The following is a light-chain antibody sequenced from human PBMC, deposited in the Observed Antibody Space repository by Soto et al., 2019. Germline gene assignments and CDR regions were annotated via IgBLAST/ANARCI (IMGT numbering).Light chain of an antibody. CDR2: DAS. V-gene: IGKV1-33*01. CDR3: QQYDNLPIT. J-gene: IGKJ3*01. Sequence: DIQMTQSPSSLSASAGDRVTITCQASQDISNYLNWYQHKPGKAPKLLIYDASNLETGVPSTFSGSGSGTDFTFTISSLQPEDIATYYCQQYDNLPITFGPGTKVDIK. CDR1: QDISNY.